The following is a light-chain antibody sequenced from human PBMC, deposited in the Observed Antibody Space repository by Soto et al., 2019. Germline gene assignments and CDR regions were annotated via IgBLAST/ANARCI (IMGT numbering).Light chain of an antibody. Sequence: EIVMTQSPATLSVSPGERATLSCGAGQSVSSKLAWYQQKPGQAPRLLIYGASTRATGVPARFSGSGSGTEFTLTINSLQSEDFAAYYCQQYSNWPLTFGGGTKVEIK. J-gene: IGKJ4*01. V-gene: IGKV3-15*01. CDR1: QSVSSK. CDR2: GAS. CDR3: QQYSNWPLT.